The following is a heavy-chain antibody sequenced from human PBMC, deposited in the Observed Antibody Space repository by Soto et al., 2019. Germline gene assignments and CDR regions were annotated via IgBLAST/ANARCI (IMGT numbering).Heavy chain of an antibody. CDR2: ISGSGGST. V-gene: IGHV3-23*01. D-gene: IGHD4-17*01. J-gene: IGHJ4*02. CDR1: GFTFSSNA. CDR3: AKDKYGDYSFDF. Sequence: EVQLLESGGGLVQPGGSLRLSCTASGFTFSSNAINWVRQAPGKGLEWVSSISGSGGSTYYADSVKGRFTISRDNSKSTLSLQMNSLRAEDTALYYCAKDKYGDYSFDFWGQGTQVTVSS.